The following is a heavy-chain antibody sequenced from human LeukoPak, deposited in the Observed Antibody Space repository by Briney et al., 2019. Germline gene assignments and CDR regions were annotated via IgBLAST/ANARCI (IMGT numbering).Heavy chain of an antibody. CDR1: GFTFTSYA. Sequence: PGGSLRLSCAASGFTFTSYAMSWVRQAPEKGLEWVSAISGSGGSTYHADSVKGRFTISRDNSKNTLYLQMNSLRAEDTAVYYCAKMGVVAARPGTFDYWGQGTLVTVSS. CDR3: AKMGVVAARPGTFDY. CDR2: ISGSGGST. D-gene: IGHD6-6*01. J-gene: IGHJ4*02. V-gene: IGHV3-23*01.